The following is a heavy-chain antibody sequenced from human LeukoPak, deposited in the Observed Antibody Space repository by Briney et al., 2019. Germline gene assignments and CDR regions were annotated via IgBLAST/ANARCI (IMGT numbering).Heavy chain of an antibody. CDR2: ISYSGRT. CDR3: AREIYSYGRMDV. Sequence: GSLRLSCAASGFTFSSYSMNWVRQAPGKGLEWIATISYSGRTYYNPSLTSQVTISIDTSKNQFSLKLTSVTAANTAVYYCAREIYSYGRMDVWGQGTTVTVSS. J-gene: IGHJ6*02. D-gene: IGHD5-18*01. CDR1: GFTFSSYS. V-gene: IGHV4-59*05.